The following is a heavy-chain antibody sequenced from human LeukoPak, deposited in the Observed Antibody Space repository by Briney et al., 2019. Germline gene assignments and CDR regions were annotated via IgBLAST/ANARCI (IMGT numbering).Heavy chain of an antibody. Sequence: SETLSLTCAVYGGSFSGYYWSWIRQPPGKGLEWIGEINHSGSTNYNPSLESRVTISVDTSKNQFSLKLSSVTAADTAVYYCARGGRGGYYGSGSYPTTRNWFDPWGQGTLVTVSS. CDR1: GGSFSGYY. CDR2: INHSGST. D-gene: IGHD3-10*01. CDR3: ARGGRGGYYGSGSYPTTRNWFDP. J-gene: IGHJ5*02. V-gene: IGHV4-34*01.